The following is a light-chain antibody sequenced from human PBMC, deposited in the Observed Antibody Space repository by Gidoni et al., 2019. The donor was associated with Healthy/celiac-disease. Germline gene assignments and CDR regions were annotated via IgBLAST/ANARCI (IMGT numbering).Light chain of an antibody. CDR3: QQYGSSPPWT. Sequence: EIVLTQSPGTLSLSPGKRATLSCRASQSVSSSYLAWYPQKPGQAPRLLIYGASSRATGIPDRFSGSGSGTDFTLTISRLEPEDFAVYYCQQYGSSPPWTFGQGTKVEIK. V-gene: IGKV3-20*01. J-gene: IGKJ1*01. CDR2: GAS. CDR1: QSVSSSY.